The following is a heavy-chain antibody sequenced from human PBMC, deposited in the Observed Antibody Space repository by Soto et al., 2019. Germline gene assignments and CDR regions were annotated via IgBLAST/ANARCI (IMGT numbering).Heavy chain of an antibody. CDR3: AREGTTVTAPLTLYYYYYYGMDV. V-gene: IGHV3-33*01. CDR1: GFTFSSYG. D-gene: IGHD4-17*01. J-gene: IGHJ6*02. CDR2: IWYDGSNK. Sequence: QVQLVESGGGVVQPGRSLRLSCAASGFTFSSYGMHWVRQAPGKGLEWVAVIWYDGSNKYYADSVKGRFTISRDNSKNTLYLQMNSLRAEDTAVYYCAREGTTVTAPLTLYYYYYYGMDVWGQGTTVTVSS.